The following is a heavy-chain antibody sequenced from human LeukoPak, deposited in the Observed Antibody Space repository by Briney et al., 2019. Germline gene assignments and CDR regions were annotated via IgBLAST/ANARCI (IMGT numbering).Heavy chain of an antibody. J-gene: IGHJ1*01. D-gene: IGHD3-22*01. CDR3: ARSSGYYFEYFHH. V-gene: IGHV4-61*02. Sequence: PSQTLSLTCTASGDSISSGSYYWSWMRQPARKGLEWIGRIYTSGSTNYNPSLKSRLTISLDTSTNQFSLKLSSVTAADTALYYCARSSGYYFEYFHHWGQGTLVTVSS. CDR2: IYTSGST. CDR1: GDSISSGSYY.